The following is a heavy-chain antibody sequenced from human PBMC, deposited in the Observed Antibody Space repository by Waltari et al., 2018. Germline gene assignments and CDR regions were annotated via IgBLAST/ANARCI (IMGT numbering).Heavy chain of an antibody. CDR1: GFTFSSYE. D-gene: IGHD3-22*01. CDR2: IRSSGSTI. Sequence: EVQLVESGGGLVQPGGSLRLSCAASGFTFSSYEMNWVRQAPGKGLEGVSYIRSSGSTIYYADSVKDRVTISRDNAKNSLYLQMNSLRAEDTAVYYCARDWFEDSSGYYYYGMDVWGQGTTVTVSS. V-gene: IGHV3-48*03. CDR3: ARDWFEDSSGYYYYGMDV. J-gene: IGHJ6*02.